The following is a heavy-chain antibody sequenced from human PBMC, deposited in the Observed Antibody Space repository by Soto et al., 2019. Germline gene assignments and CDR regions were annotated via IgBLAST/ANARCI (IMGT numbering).Heavy chain of an antibody. CDR1: GYTFTSYG. CDR2: ISAYNGNT. V-gene: IGHV1-18*01. CDR3: ARDGSDGDYTLNYYYYYGMDV. J-gene: IGHJ6*02. D-gene: IGHD4-17*01. Sequence: ASVKVSCKASGYTFTSYGISWVRQAPGQGLEWTGWISAYNGNTNYAQKLQGRVTMTTDTSTSTAYMELRSLRSDDTAVYYCARDGSDGDYTLNYYYYYGMDVWGQGTTVTVSS.